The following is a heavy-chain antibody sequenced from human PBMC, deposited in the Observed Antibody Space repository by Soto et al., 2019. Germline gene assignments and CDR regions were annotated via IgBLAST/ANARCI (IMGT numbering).Heavy chain of an antibody. Sequence: SETLSLTCTVSGGSISSSSYYWGWIRQPPGKGLEWIGSTYYSGSTYYNPSLKSRVTISVDTSKNQFSLKLSSVTAADTAVYYCARRTYSSTWSNWFDPWGQGTLVTVSS. CDR1: GGSISSSSYY. V-gene: IGHV4-39*01. CDR3: ARRTYSSTWSNWFDP. D-gene: IGHD6-13*01. J-gene: IGHJ5*02. CDR2: TYYSGST.